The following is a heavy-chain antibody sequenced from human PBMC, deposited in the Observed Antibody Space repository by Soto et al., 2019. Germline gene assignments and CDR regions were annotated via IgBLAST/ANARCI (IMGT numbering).Heavy chain of an antibody. J-gene: IGHJ5*02. V-gene: IGHV3-23*01. D-gene: IGHD1-26*01. CDR1: GFTFSSYA. CDR2: ISGSGGST. Sequence: EVQLLESGGGLVQPGGSLRLSCAASGFTFSSYAMSWVRQAPGKGLEWVSAISGSGGSTYYADSVEGRFTISRDNSKNTLYLQMNSLRAEDTAVYYCAKGSGSYLRVNWFDPWGQGTLVTVSS. CDR3: AKGSGSYLRVNWFDP.